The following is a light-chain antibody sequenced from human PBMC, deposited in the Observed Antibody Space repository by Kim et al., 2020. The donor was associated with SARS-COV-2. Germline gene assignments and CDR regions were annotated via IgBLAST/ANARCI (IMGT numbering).Light chain of an antibody. J-gene: IGLJ3*02. CDR2: QDS. CDR1: KLGDKY. CDR3: QAWDSSPNWV. Sequence: SYELTQPPSVSVSPGQTASITCSGDKLGDKYACWYQQKPGQSPVLVIYQDSKRHSGIPERFSASNSGNTATLTIRGTQAMDEADYYCQAWDSSPNWVFGG. V-gene: IGLV3-1*01.